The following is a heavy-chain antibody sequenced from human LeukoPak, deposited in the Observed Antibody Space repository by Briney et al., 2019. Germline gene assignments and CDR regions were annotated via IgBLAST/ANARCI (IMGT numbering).Heavy chain of an antibody. Sequence: GGSLRLSCAASGFTFSSYAMSWVRQAPGKGLEWVSAISGSGGSTYYADSVKGRFTISRDNSKNTLYLQMNSLRAEDTAVYYCANHGYYDFWSGFDYWGQGTLVTVSS. CDR1: GFTFSSYA. D-gene: IGHD3-3*01. CDR3: ANHGYYDFWSGFDY. CDR2: ISGSGGST. V-gene: IGHV3-23*01. J-gene: IGHJ4*02.